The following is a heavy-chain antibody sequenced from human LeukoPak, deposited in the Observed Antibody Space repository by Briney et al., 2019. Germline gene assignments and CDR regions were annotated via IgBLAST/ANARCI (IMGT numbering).Heavy chain of an antibody. Sequence: SETLSLTCTVSGGSISSYYWSWIRQPPGKGLEWIGYIYYSGNTNYNTSLESRVTISVDTSKNQFSLKLSSVTAADTAVYYCARLSALRYFDYYYYMDVWGKGTTVTISS. CDR1: GGSISSYY. D-gene: IGHD3-9*01. V-gene: IGHV4-59*13. J-gene: IGHJ6*03. CDR3: ARLSALRYFDYYYYMDV. CDR2: IYYSGNT.